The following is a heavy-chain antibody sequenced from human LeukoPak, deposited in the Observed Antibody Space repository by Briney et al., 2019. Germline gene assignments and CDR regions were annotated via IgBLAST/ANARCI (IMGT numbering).Heavy chain of an antibody. D-gene: IGHD3-16*02. V-gene: IGHV3-7*03. CDR1: GFTFSSYW. J-gene: IGHJ3*02. Sequence: GGSLRLSCAASGFTFSSYWMSWVRQAPGKGLEWVANIKQDGSGKYYVDSVKGRFTISRDNAKNSLYLQMNSLRAEDTAVYYCARSSMITFGGVIVKAFDIWGQGTMVTVSS. CDR2: IKQDGSGK. CDR3: ARSSMITFGGVIVKAFDI.